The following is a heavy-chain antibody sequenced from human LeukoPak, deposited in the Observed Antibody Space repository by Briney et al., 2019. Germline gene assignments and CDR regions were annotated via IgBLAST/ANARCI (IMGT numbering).Heavy chain of an antibody. CDR1: GGTFISYA. CDR2: IIPIFGTA. Sequence: SVKVSCKASGGTFISYAISWVRQAPGQGLEWMGGIIPIFGTANYAQKFQGRVTITADESTSTAYMELRGLRSEDTAVYYCVRDGEGAAISVNYWFDPWGQGTLVTVSS. V-gene: IGHV1-69*13. D-gene: IGHD2-2*02. CDR3: VRDGEGAAISVNYWFDP. J-gene: IGHJ5*02.